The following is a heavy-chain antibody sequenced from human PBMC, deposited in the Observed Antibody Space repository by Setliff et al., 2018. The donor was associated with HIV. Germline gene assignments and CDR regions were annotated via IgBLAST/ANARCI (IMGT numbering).Heavy chain of an antibody. D-gene: IGHD1-1*01. Sequence: GGSLRLSCAASEFTVSSNYMSWVRQAPGKGLEWVSVIYSGGSTYYTDSVKGRFTISRDKSKNTLYLQMNSLRAEDTAVYYCARGRPTGYFDCWGQGTLVTVSS. CDR3: ARGRPTGYFDC. J-gene: IGHJ4*02. V-gene: IGHV3-66*02. CDR1: EFTVSSNY. CDR2: IYSGGST.